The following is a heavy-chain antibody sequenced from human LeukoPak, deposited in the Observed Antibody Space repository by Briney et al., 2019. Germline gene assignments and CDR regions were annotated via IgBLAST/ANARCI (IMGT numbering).Heavy chain of an antibody. CDR1: GGTFSSYA. J-gene: IGHJ4*02. D-gene: IGHD6-13*01. CDR2: IIPIFGTA. Sequence: SVKVSCKASGGTFSSYAISWVRQAPGQGLEWMGVIIPIFGTANYAQKFKGRVTITADESTSTAYMELSSLRSEDTAVYYCARSEAAAGLFDYWGQGTLVTVSS. CDR3: ARSEAAAGLFDY. V-gene: IGHV1-69*13.